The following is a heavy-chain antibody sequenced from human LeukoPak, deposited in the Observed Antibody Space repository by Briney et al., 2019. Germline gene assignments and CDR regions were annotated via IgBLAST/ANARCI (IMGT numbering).Heavy chain of an antibody. CDR2: ISGSGGST. CDR1: GFTFSSYA. J-gene: IGHJ4*02. V-gene: IGHV3-23*01. CDR3: AKDFSRGYSGYVEDY. D-gene: IGHD5-12*01. Sequence: GGSLRLSCAASGFTFSSYAMSWVRQAPGKGLEWVSAISGSGGSTYYADSVKGRFTISRDNSKNTLYLQMNSLRAEDTAVYYCAKDFSRGYSGYVEDYWGQGTLVTVSS.